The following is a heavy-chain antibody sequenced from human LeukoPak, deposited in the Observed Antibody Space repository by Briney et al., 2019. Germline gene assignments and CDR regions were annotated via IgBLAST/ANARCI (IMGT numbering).Heavy chain of an antibody. CDR2: INHSGST. J-gene: IGHJ4*02. CDR1: GGSFSGYY. V-gene: IGHV4-34*01. D-gene: IGHD7-27*01. Sequence: SETLSLTCAVYGGSFSGYYWSWIRQPPGKGLEWIGEINHSGSTNYNPSLKSRVTISVDTSKNQFSLKLSSVTAADTAVYYCARATGLTSHVPFDYWAREPWSPSPQ. CDR3: ARATGLTSHVPFDY.